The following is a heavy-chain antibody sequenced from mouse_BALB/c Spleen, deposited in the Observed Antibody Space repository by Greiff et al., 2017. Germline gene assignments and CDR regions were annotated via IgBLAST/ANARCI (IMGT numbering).Heavy chain of an antibody. CDR3: ARDNVYGYVIDY. D-gene: IGHD1-2*01. Sequence: EVKLVESGGGLVQPGGSLRLSCATSGFTFTDYYMSWVRQPPGKALEWLGFIRNKANGYTTEYSASVKGRFTISRDNSQSILYLQMNTLRAEDSATYYCARDNVYGYVIDYWGQGTTLTVSS. CDR2: IRNKANGYTT. V-gene: IGHV7-3*02. CDR1: GFTFTDYY. J-gene: IGHJ2*01.